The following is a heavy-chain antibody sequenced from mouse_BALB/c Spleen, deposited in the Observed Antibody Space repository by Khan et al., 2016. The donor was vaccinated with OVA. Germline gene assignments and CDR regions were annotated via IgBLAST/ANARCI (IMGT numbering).Heavy chain of an antibody. CDR2: INPSSGYT. Sequence: QVRLQQSGAELARPGASVKMSCKASGYTFTSYTIHWIKQRPGQGLEWIGYINPSSGYTNYNQKFKDKATLTADKSSTTAYLQLSNLTSDDSAVYYCARDGAYNRNDGWFAYWGQGTLVTVSA. CDR3: ARDGAYNRNDGWFAY. D-gene: IGHD2-14*01. V-gene: IGHV1-4*01. J-gene: IGHJ3*01. CDR1: GYTFTSYT.